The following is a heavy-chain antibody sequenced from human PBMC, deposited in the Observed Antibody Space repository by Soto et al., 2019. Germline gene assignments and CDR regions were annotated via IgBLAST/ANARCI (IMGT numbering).Heavy chain of an antibody. V-gene: IGHV4-59*01. D-gene: IGHD2-21*01. Sequence: PSETLSLTCTVSGGCISSYYWNWIRQPPGKGLEWIGYIYYSGSTNYNPSLKSRATISVDTSKNQFSLKLSSVTAADTAVYYCATLPPRIVVVFTEMPTWGQGILVTVSS. CDR1: GGCISSYY. J-gene: IGHJ5*02. CDR3: ATLPPRIVVVFTEMPT. CDR2: IYYSGST.